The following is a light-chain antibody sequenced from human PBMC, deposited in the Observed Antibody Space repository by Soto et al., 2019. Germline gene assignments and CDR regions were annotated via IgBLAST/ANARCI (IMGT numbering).Light chain of an antibody. Sequence: DIVMTQSPDSLAVSLGETATINCKSSQSLLYSSNNRNYLVWYQHKPGQPPELLIYWASTRELGVPDRFSGSGSGTDFTLTISRLQAEDVAVYYCQQYISTPITFGQGTRVEIK. J-gene: IGKJ5*01. V-gene: IGKV4-1*01. CDR2: WAS. CDR1: QSLLYSSNNRNY. CDR3: QQYISTPIT.